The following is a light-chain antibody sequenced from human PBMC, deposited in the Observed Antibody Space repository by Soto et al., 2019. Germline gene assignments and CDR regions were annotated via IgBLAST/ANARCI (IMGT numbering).Light chain of an antibody. J-gene: IGLJ2*01. CDR2: DVS. V-gene: IGLV2-14*01. CDR1: SSDVGGYNY. Sequence: QSALTQPASVSGSPGQSITISCTGTSSDVGGYNYVSWYQQHPGKAPKLMIYDVSNRPSGVSNPFSGSKSGNTASLTISGLQAEDEADYYCSSYASSNPPHVAFGGGTKLTVL. CDR3: SSYASSNPPHVA.